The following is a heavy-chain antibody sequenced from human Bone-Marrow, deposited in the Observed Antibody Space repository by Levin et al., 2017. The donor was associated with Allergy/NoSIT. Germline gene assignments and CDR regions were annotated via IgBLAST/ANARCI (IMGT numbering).Heavy chain of an antibody. CDR2: ISGGGGST. CDR3: AKGGYSSDGRAYVDN. D-gene: IGHD5-24*01. Sequence: GGSLRLSCAASGFTFSTSAMSWVRQAPGKGLEWVSAISGGGGSTYYADSVKGRSTISRDNSKNTLYLQMNSLRPDDTAVYYCAKGGYSSDGRAYVDNWGKGTLVNVSS. CDR1: GFTFSTSA. J-gene: IGHJ4*02. V-gene: IGHV3-23*01.